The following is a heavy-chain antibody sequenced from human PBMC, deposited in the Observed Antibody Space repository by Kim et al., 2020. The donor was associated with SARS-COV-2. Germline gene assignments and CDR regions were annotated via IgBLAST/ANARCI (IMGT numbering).Heavy chain of an antibody. CDR1: GFTFSSYA. CDR2: ISGSGGST. Sequence: GGSLRLSCAASGFTFSSYAMSWVRQAPGKGLEWVSAISGSGGSTYYADSVKGRFTISRDNSKNTLYLQMNSLRAEDTAVYYCAKEQVGSSGWYWGTPGDDYYYYGMDVWGQGTTVTVSS. CDR3: AKEQVGSSGWYWGTPGDDYYYYGMDV. D-gene: IGHD6-19*01. J-gene: IGHJ6*02. V-gene: IGHV3-23*01.